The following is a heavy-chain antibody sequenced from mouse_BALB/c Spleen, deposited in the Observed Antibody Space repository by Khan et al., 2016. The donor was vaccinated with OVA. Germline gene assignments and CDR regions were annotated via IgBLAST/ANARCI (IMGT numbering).Heavy chain of an antibody. CDR2: ILPGSGRN. CDR1: GYTFSSYW. Sequence: QVQLQQSGAELMKPGASVKISCKATGYTFSSYWIEWVKQRPGHGLEWIGEILPGSGRNNYNEKFKGQATFTADTSSNTASMQLSNLTSDDSAVYDCARVNYYGSSSWFGYWGQGTLVTVSA. CDR3: ARVNYYGSSSWFGY. J-gene: IGHJ3*01. D-gene: IGHD1-1*01. V-gene: IGHV1-9*01.